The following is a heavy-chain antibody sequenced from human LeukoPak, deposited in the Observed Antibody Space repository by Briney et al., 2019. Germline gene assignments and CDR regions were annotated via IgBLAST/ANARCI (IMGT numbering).Heavy chain of an antibody. Sequence: SVKVSCKASGGAFSSYAISWVRQAPGQGLEWMGGIIPIFGTANYAQKFQGRVTITADESTSTAYMELSSLRSEDTAVYYCASDRGNRGVIITDPFDYWGQGTLVTVSS. V-gene: IGHV1-69*01. CDR2: IIPIFGTA. J-gene: IGHJ4*02. D-gene: IGHD3-10*01. CDR1: GGAFSSYA. CDR3: ASDRGNRGVIITDPFDY.